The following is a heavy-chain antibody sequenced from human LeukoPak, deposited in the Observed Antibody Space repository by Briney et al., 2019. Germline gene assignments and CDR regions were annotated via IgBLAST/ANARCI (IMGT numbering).Heavy chain of an antibody. D-gene: IGHD4-11*01. CDR3: ARGHSNYGDYFDY. CDR2: ISSTSTYI. Sequence: GGSLRLSCAASEFTFSEYSMNWVRQAPGKGLEWVASISSTSTYIYYADSVTGRFTISRDNAKSSLSLQMNSLRAEDTAVYYCARGHSNYGDYFDYWGQGTLVTVSS. CDR1: EFTFSEYS. V-gene: IGHV3-21*01. J-gene: IGHJ4*02.